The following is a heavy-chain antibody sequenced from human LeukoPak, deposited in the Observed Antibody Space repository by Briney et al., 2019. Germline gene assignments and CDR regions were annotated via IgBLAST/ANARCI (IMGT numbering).Heavy chain of an antibody. CDR1: GFTLSSYW. V-gene: IGHV3-7*01. J-gene: IGHJ4*02. CDR3: VREGPPQGRPWSGWYPFDF. D-gene: IGHD3-3*01. CDR2: IRGDGSER. Sequence: SGGSLRLACAASGFTLSSYWMTWVRQAPGKGLEWVANIRGDGSERFCVGYLKGRFTISRDNAKNSLYLQMNSLRVDDTAVYYCVREGPPQGRPWSGWYPFDFWGQGILVTVSS.